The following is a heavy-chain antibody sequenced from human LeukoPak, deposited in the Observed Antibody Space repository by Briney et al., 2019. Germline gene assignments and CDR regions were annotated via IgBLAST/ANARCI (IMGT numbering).Heavy chain of an antibody. CDR2: ISSSSSTI. CDR1: GFTFSSYS. CDR3: ASSQTPRGKLWSGYNY. V-gene: IGHV3-48*01. J-gene: IGHJ4*02. Sequence: GGSLRLSCAASGFTFSSYSMNWVRQAPGKGPEWVSYISSSSSTIYYADSVKGRFTISRDNAKNSLYLQMNSLRAEDTAVYYCASSQTPRGKLWSGYNYWGQGTLVTVSS. D-gene: IGHD3-3*01.